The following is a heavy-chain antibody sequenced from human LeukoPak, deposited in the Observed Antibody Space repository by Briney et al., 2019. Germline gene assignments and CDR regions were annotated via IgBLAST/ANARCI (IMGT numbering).Heavy chain of an antibody. V-gene: IGHV3-21*01. CDR2: ISSSSSYI. J-gene: IGHJ4*02. D-gene: IGHD1-26*01. CDR1: GFTFSSYS. CDR3: ARDRDGGGATFDY. Sequence: GGSLRLSCAASGFTFSSYSMNWVRQAPGKGLEWVSSISSSSSYIYYADSVKGRFTISRDNAKNSLYLQMNSLRAEDTAVYYCARDRDGGGATFDYWGQGTLVTVSS.